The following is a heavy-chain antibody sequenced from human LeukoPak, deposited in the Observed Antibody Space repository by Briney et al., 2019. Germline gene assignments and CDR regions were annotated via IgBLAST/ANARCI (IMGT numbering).Heavy chain of an antibody. D-gene: IGHD2-2*02. CDR2: INHSGST. V-gene: IGHV4-34*01. CDR1: GGSFSGYY. Sequence: SETLSLTCAVYGGSFSGYYWSWIRQPPGKGLEWIGEINHSGSTNYNPSLKSRVTISVDTSKNQFSLKLSSVTAADTAVYYCARGNIVVVPAAITYYYYYGMDVWGQGTTVTVSS. J-gene: IGHJ6*02. CDR3: ARGNIVVVPAAITYYYYYGMDV.